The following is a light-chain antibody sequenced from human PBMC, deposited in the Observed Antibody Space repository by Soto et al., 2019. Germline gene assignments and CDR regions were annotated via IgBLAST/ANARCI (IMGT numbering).Light chain of an antibody. V-gene: IGLV2-8*01. Sequence: QSALTQPPSASGSPGQSVTISCTGTSSDVGGYNYVSWYQQHPGKAPKLMIYEVTKRPSGVPDRFSGSKSGNTASLTVSGLQAEDEADYYCSSYAGNNIVVFGGGTQLTVL. J-gene: IGLJ2*01. CDR2: EVT. CDR3: SSYAGNNIVV. CDR1: SSDVGGYNY.